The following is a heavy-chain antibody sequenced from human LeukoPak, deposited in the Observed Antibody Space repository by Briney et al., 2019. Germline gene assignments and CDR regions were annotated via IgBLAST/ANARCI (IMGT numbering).Heavy chain of an antibody. CDR1: GFSVSSNY. J-gene: IGHJ4*02. Sequence: SGGSLRLSCAASGFSVSSNYISWVRQAPGKGLEWVSVIYSDGSTNYADSVKARFTISRDNSKNTVYLQMNSLRVEDTAVYYCARATLDNWGQGTLVTVSS. CDR3: ARATLDN. V-gene: IGHV3-53*01. CDR2: IYSDGST.